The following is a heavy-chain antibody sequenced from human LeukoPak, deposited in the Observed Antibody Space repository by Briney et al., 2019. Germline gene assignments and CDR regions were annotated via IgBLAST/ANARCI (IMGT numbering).Heavy chain of an antibody. CDR2: ISYDGSNK. CDR1: GFTFSSYG. D-gene: IGHD5-24*01. CDR3: AKDLSVEMATIGY. V-gene: IGHV3-30*18. J-gene: IGHJ4*02. Sequence: PGGSLRLSCAASGFTFSSYGMHWVRQAPGKGLEWVAVISYDGSNKYYADSVKGRFTISRDNSKNTLYLQMNSLRAEDTAVYYCAKDLSVEMATIGYWGQGTLVTVSS.